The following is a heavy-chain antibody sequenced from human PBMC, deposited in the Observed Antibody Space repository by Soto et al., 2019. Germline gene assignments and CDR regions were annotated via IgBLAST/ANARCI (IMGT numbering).Heavy chain of an antibody. CDR1: GYTFTSYG. D-gene: IGHD6-6*01. Sequence: GASVKVSCKASGYTFTSYGISWVRLAPGQGLEWMGWISASNGNTKYSQKLQGRVTMTTDTSTSAAYMELRSLRSDDTAVYYCARDAAMYIAARRPIDYWAQGTLVTVSS. CDR3: ARDAAMYIAARRPIDY. CDR2: ISASNGNT. V-gene: IGHV1-18*01. J-gene: IGHJ4*02.